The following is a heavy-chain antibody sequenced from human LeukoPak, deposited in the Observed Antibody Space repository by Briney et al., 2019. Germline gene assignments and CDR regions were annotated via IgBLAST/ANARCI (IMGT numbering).Heavy chain of an antibody. Sequence: SETLSLTCTVSGGSINSYSWSWIRQPPGKGLEWIGYISYSGNTNYNPSLKSRLTISVDTSKNQFSLTLSSVTAADTAVYYCAREATMVRGISWFDPWGQGTLVTASS. J-gene: IGHJ5*02. CDR2: ISYSGNT. D-gene: IGHD3-10*01. CDR3: AREATMVRGISWFDP. CDR1: GGSINSYS. V-gene: IGHV4-59*01.